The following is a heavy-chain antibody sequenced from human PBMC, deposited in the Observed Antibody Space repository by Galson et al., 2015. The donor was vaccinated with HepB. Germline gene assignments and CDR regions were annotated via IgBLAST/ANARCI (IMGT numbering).Heavy chain of an antibody. J-gene: IGHJ3*02. Sequence: SLRLSCAASGFTFSSHWMSWVRQAPGKGLEWVANIKQDGSDKYYVDSVKGRFTISRDNAKNSLYLQMNSLRAEDTAVYYCARVNQGDAFDIWGQGTMVTVSS. CDR1: GFTFSSHW. CDR3: ARVNQGDAFDI. CDR2: IKQDGSDK. V-gene: IGHV3-7*01.